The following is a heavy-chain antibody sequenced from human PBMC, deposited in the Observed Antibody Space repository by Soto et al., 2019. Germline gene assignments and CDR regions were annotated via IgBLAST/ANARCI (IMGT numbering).Heavy chain of an antibody. CDR1: GFTFTSSA. V-gene: IGHV1-58*01. J-gene: IGHJ3*02. CDR2: IVVGSGNT. D-gene: IGHD3-22*01. CDR3: AAAKEKMYYYDSSGYRNHDAFDI. Sequence: SVKVSCKASGFTFTSSAVQWVRQARGQRLEWIGWIVVGSGNTNYAQKFQERVTITRDMSTSTAYMELSSLRSEDTAVYYCAAAKEKMYYYDSSGYRNHDAFDIWGQ.